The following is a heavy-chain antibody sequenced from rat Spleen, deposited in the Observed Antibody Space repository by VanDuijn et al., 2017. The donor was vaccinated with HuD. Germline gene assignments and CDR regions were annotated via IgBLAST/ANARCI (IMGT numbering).Heavy chain of an antibody. J-gene: IGHJ1*01. CDR3: ARAGYLRDWYFDF. CDR2: ISYDGSST. V-gene: IGHV5-7*01. D-gene: IGHD2-2*01. Sequence: EVQLVESGGGLVQPGRSLKLSCAASGFTFSDYNMAWVRQAPKKGLEWVATISYDGSSTYYRDSVKGRFTISRDNAKRTLFLQMDSLRSDDTATYHCARAGYLRDWYFDFWGPGAMVTVSS. CDR1: GFTFSDYN.